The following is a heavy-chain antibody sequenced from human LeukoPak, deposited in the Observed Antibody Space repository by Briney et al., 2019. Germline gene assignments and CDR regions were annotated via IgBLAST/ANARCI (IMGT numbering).Heavy chain of an antibody. D-gene: IGHD1-26*01. V-gene: IGHV4-4*07. J-gene: IGHJ4*02. CDR3: ARSWAAKWELPGQFDS. CDR2: VFSRGTT. Sequence: SDTLSLTCTVSGGSMNNYYWNWIRQSPKKGLKWIGFVFSRGTTNFNPSFRSRLTMSIDTSRNQFSLRLTSMTAADTAVYFCARSWAAKWELPGQFDSWGRGRLVTVSS. CDR1: GGSMNNYY.